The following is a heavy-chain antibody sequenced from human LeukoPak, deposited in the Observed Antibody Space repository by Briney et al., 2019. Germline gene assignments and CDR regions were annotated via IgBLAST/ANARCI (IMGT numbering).Heavy chain of an antibody. J-gene: IGHJ3*02. D-gene: IGHD6-13*01. V-gene: IGHV4-38-2*02. CDR2: IYHSGST. CDR3: ARDSGYSSSWYPFDI. CDR1: GYSISSGYY. Sequence: PSETLSLTCTVSGYSISSGYYWGWIRQPPGKGLEWIGSIYHSGSTYYNPSLKSRVTISVDTSKNQFSLKLSSVTAADTAVYYCARDSGYSSSWYPFDIWGQGTMVTVSS.